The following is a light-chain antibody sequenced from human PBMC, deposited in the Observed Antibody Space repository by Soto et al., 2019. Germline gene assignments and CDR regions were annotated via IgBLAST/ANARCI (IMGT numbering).Light chain of an antibody. CDR2: GAS. CDR3: QQYNNWPRT. V-gene: IGKV3-15*01. Sequence: EIVMTQSPATLSVSPGERATLSCRASQSVSSNLAWYQQKPGQAPRLLIYGASTSATGIPARFSGSGYGTEFTLTISSLESEDFAVYYWQQYNNWPRTFGQGTKVEIK. CDR1: QSVSSN. J-gene: IGKJ1*01.